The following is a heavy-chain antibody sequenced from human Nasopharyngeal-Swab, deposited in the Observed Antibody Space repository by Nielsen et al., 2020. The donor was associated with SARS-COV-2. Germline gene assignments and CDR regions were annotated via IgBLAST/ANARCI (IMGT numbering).Heavy chain of an antibody. D-gene: IGHD3-3*01. J-gene: IGHJ4*02. CDR1: GGSFSGYY. CDR3: ARGGRITIIDY. V-gene: IGHV4-34*01. Sequence: SETLSLTCAVSGGSFSGYYWSWIRQPPGKGLEWIGEINHSGSTNYNPSLKSRVTKSVDTSKNQFSLKLSSVTAADTAVYYCARGGRITIIDYWGQGTLVTVSS. CDR2: INHSGST.